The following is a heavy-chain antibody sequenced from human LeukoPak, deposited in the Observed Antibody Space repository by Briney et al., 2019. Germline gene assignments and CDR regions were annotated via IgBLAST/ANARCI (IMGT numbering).Heavy chain of an antibody. D-gene: IGHD2-15*01. CDR2: IYTRGST. V-gene: IGHV4-61*02. J-gene: IGHJ5*02. CDR1: GGPISSGSYY. CDR3: ARYWSCSGGSCYSGDSFDP. Sequence: KTSETLSLTCTVSGGPISSGSYYWSWIRQPAGKGLEWLGRIYTRGSTNYNPYLQSQVTISVDTSKNQFSLKLSSVTAADTSVYYCARYWSCSGGSCYSGDSFDPWGQGTLVTVSS.